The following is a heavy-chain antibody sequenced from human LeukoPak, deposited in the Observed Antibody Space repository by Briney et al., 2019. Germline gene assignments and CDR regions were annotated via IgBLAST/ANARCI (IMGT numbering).Heavy chain of an antibody. CDR2: ISTGGST. Sequence: PSETLSLTCTVSGGSISYYYRSWIRQPAGKGLEWIGRISTGGSTNCNPSLKSRVTMSVDTSKNQFSLKLSSVTAADTAVYYCARGDDSSGQGYWGQGALVTVSS. D-gene: IGHD3-22*01. J-gene: IGHJ4*02. CDR3: ARGDDSSGQGY. CDR1: GGSISYYY. V-gene: IGHV4-4*07.